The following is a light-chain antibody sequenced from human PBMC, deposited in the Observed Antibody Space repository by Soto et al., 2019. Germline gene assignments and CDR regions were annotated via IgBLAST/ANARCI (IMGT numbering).Light chain of an antibody. Sequence: QSVLTQPPSASGSPGQSVTISCTGTSSDVGAYTYVSWYQQHPGKAPKLMIYGVTERPSGVPDRFSGSKSGNTASLTVSGLQTEDEADYYCTSYAGSNNLVFAGGTKVTVL. CDR2: GVT. J-gene: IGLJ3*02. CDR3: TSYAGSNNLV. CDR1: SSDVGAYTY. V-gene: IGLV2-8*01.